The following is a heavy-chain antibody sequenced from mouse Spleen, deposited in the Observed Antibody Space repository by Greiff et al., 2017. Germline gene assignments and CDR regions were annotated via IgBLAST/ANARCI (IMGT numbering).Heavy chain of an antibody. CDR3: ARRGYYDYDGFDY. Sequence: VQLQQSGPELVKPGASVKISCKASGYSFTSYYIHWVKQRPGQGLEWIGWIYPGSGNTKYNEKFKGKATLTADTSSSTAYMQLSSLTSEDSAVYYCARRGYYDYDGFDYWGQGTTLTVSS. J-gene: IGHJ2*01. D-gene: IGHD2-4*01. V-gene: IGHV1-66*01. CDR2: IYPGSGNT. CDR1: GYSFTSYY.